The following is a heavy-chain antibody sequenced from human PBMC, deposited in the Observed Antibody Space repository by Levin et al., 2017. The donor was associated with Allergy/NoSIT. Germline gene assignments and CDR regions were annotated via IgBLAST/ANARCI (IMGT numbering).Heavy chain of an antibody. D-gene: IGHD3-9*01. J-gene: IGHJ4*02. Sequence: GGSLRLSCAASGFTFSSYAMHWVRQAPGKGLEWVAVISYDGSNKYYADSVKGRFTISRDNSKNTLYLQMNSMRAEDTAVYYCARDFWDKLRYFDWCFDYWGQGTLVTVSS. CDR3: ARDFWDKLRYFDWCFDY. CDR1: GFTFSSYA. V-gene: IGHV3-30-3*01. CDR2: ISYDGSNK.